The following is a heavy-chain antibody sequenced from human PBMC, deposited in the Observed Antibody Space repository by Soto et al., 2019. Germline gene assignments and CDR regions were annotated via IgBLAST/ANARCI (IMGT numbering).Heavy chain of an antibody. CDR1: GFTFSNYW. V-gene: IGHV3-7*04. CDR2: IKQDGSEK. Sequence: GGSLRLSCAGSGFTFSNYWMGWVHQAPGKGLEWVANIKQDGSEKYYVDSLKGRFTISRDNAEKSVYLQMNSLRAEDTAVYYCAGGTGWYWNYWGQGTLVTVSS. D-gene: IGHD6-19*01. CDR3: AGGTGWYWNY. J-gene: IGHJ4*02.